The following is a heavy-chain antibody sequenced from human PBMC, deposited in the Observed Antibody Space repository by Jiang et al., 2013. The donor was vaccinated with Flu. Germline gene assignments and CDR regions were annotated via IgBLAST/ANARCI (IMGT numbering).Heavy chain of an antibody. Sequence: VQLLESGGGVVQPGRSLRLSCAASGFTFSSYGMHWVRQAPGKGLEWVAVIWYDGSNKYYADSVKGRFTITRDNSKNTLYLQMNSLRAEDTAVYYCARGLPYYYDSSGYQDYFDY. V-gene: IGHV3-33*01. CDR2: IWYDGSNK. CDR3: ARGLPYYYDSSGYQDYFDY. D-gene: IGHD3-22*01. CDR1: GFTFSSYG. J-gene: IGHJ4*01.